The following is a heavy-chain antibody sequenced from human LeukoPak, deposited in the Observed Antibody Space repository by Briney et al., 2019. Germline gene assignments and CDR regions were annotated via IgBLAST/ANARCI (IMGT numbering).Heavy chain of an antibody. J-gene: IGHJ4*02. CDR2: INHSGST. Sequence: SETLSLTCAVYGGSFSGYYWSWIRQPPGKGLEWIGEINHSGSTNYNPSLKSRVTISVDTSKNQFSLKLSSVTAADTAVYYCARGQIPISGVVAYYYFDYWGQGTLVTVSS. CDR1: GGSFSGYY. CDR3: ARGQIPISGVVAYYYFDY. D-gene: IGHD3-3*01. V-gene: IGHV4-34*01.